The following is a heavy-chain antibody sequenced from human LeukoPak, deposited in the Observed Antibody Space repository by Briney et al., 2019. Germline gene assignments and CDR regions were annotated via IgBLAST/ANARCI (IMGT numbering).Heavy chain of an antibody. V-gene: IGHV6-1*01. J-gene: IGHJ3*01. CDR2: TYYRSQWHN. Sequence: SQTLSLTCAISGDSVSNNNGAWNWIRQSPSRGLEWLGRTYYRSQWHNDSARSVVSRISADPDTSKNQFSLHLSSVTPDNTAVYYCASGYAFDVWGRGTMVTVSS. CDR3: ASGYAFDV. CDR1: GDSVSNNNGA.